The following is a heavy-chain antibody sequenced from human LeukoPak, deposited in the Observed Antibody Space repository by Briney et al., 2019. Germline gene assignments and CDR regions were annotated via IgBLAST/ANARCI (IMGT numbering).Heavy chain of an antibody. CDR3: ARIRLQTDWLGFDP. Sequence: SQTLSLTCTVSGGSISSGNNYWSWIRQPAGEGLEWFGRISTSGSTNYNPSLKSRVTISVDTSKNQFSLKLNSVTAADTAVYYCARIRLQTDWLGFDPWGQGTLVTVSS. CDR1: GGSISSGNNY. CDR2: ISTSGST. J-gene: IGHJ5*02. V-gene: IGHV4-61*02. D-gene: IGHD5-24*01.